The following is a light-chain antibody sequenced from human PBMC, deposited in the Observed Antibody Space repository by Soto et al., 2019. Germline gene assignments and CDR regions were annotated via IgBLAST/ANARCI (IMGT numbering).Light chain of an antibody. CDR2: GAS. Sequence: EIVLTQSPGTLSLSPGERATLSCRASQSVSSSYLAWYQQKPGQAPRLLIYGASSRATGIPDRFSGSGSGTDFTLTMSRLEPEDFAVYYCQQYGSSPRTFGQGTKVVIK. V-gene: IGKV3-20*01. CDR1: QSVSSSY. J-gene: IGKJ1*01. CDR3: QQYGSSPRT.